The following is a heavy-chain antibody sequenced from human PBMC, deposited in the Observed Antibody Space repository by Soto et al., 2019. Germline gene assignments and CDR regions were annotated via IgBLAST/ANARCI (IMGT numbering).Heavy chain of an antibody. Sequence: ASVKVSCKASGYTFTSQYIHWVRQAPGQGLEWMGIINPSGGGTSYAQKFQGRVTMTRDTSTSTVYMELTSLTSEDTAVYYCERDGYTYCLGHWRQGTLVTAS. CDR2: INPSGGGT. CDR3: ERDGYTYCLGH. J-gene: IGHJ4*02. D-gene: IGHD3-16*01. V-gene: IGHV1-46*01. CDR1: GYTFTSQY.